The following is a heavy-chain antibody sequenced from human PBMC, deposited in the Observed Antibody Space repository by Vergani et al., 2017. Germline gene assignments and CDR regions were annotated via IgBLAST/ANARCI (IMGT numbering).Heavy chain of an antibody. J-gene: IGHJ3*02. CDR1: GFTFDDYA. Sequence: EVQLVESGGVVVQPGGSLRLSCAASGFTFDDYAMHWVRQAPGKGLEWVSLISWDGGSTYYADSVKGRFTISRDNSKNTLYLQMNSLRAEDTAVYYCARDARVGDTDAFDIWGQGTMVTVSS. CDR2: ISWDGGST. D-gene: IGHD1-26*01. CDR3: ARDARVGDTDAFDI. V-gene: IGHV3-43D*03.